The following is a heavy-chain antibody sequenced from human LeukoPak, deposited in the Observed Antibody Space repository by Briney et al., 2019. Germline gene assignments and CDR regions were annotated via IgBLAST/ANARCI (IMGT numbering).Heavy chain of an antibody. D-gene: IGHD2-21*02. V-gene: IGHV4-30-4*01. CDR1: GGSISSGDYY. Sequence: SQTLSLTCTVSGGSISSGDYYWSWIRQPPGKGLEWIGYIYYSGSTYYNPSLKSRVTISVDTSKNQFSLELSSVTAADTAVYYCARSRGDWGHYGMDVWGQGTTVTVSS. J-gene: IGHJ6*02. CDR3: ARSRGDWGHYGMDV. CDR2: IYYSGST.